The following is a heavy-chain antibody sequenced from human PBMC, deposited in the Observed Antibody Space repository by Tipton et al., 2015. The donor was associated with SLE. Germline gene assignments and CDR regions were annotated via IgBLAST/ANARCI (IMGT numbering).Heavy chain of an antibody. CDR2: IWYDGSNK. V-gene: IGHV3-33*06. CDR1: GFTFSSYG. J-gene: IGHJ4*02. Sequence: SGFTFSSYGMHWVRQAPGKGLEWVAVIWYDGSNKYYADSVKGRFTISRDNSKNTLYLQMNSLRAEDTAVYYCAKDAVGYSSGWVYFDYWGQGTLVTVSS. CDR3: AKDAVGYSSGWVYFDY. D-gene: IGHD6-19*01.